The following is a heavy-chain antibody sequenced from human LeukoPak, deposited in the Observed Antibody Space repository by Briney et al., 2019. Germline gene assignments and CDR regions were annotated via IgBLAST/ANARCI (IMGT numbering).Heavy chain of an antibody. CDR2: IYYSGST. J-gene: IGHJ3*02. CDR1: GGSISSYY. V-gene: IGHV4-59*01. CDR3: ARARYSYGHDAFDI. Sequence: SETLSRTCTVSGGSISSYYWSWIRQPPGKGLEWIGYIYYSGSTNSNPSLKSRVTISVDTSKNQFSLKLSSVTAADTAVYYCARARYSYGHDAFDIWGQGTMVTVSS. D-gene: IGHD5-18*01.